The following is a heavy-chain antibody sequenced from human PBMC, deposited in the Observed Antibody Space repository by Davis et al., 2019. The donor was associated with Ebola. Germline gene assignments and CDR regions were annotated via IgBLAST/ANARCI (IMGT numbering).Heavy chain of an antibody. CDR1: GFTFSSFA. CDR2: ITSSGGST. D-gene: IGHD2-2*01. J-gene: IGHJ4*02. V-gene: IGHV3-23*01. Sequence: GESLKISCSASGFTFSSFAMSWVRQAPGKGLEWVPTITSSGGSTYYADSVKGRFSVSRDSSRSTLSLQMNSLRAEDTAVYYCVKGAFSMPLDFWGQGTLVTVSS. CDR3: VKGAFSMPLDF.